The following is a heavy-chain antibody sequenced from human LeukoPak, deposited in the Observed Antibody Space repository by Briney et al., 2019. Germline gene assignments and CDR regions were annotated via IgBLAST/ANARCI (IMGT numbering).Heavy chain of an antibody. V-gene: IGHV3-23*01. CDR3: AKDRPNYYGSNGHYYKLNGDC. CDR1: GFTFSSYA. Sequence: PGGSLRLSCAASGFTFSSYAMRWVRQAPGKGLEWVSSITCSGAATYYADSVKGRFTISRDNSDNTLYLQMNSLRAEDTAVYYCAKDRPNYYGSNGHYYKLNGDCWGQGTLVTVSS. CDR2: ITCSGAAT. D-gene: IGHD3-22*01. J-gene: IGHJ4*02.